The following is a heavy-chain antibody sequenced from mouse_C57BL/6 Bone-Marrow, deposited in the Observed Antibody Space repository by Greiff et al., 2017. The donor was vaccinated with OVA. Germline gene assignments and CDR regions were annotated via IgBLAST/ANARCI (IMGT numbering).Heavy chain of an antibody. V-gene: IGHV8-8*01. CDR3: ARIDGYDRVLFAY. CDR2: IWWDDDK. Sequence: QVTLKVSGPGILQPSQTLSLTCSFSGFSLTTFGMGVGWIRQPSGQGLEWLALIWWDDDKYYNPVLKSRLTISKATSKNQVVLKIANVDTADTATYYCARIDGYDRVLFAYWGQGTLVTVSA. D-gene: IGHD2-2*01. J-gene: IGHJ3*01. CDR1: GFSLTTFGMG.